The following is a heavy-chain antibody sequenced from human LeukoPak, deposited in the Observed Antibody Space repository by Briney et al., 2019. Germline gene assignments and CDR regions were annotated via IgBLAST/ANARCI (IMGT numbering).Heavy chain of an antibody. D-gene: IGHD3-9*01. CDR3: ALRYFDRDY. CDR1: GGSISSSNYY. J-gene: IGHJ4*02. Sequence: SETLSLTCTVSGGSISSSNYYWVWIRQPPWKGLELVGSIYYIGSTYYNPSLKNRVTISVDTSKNQFSLKLSSVTAADTAVYYCALRYFDRDYWGQGTLVTVSS. V-gene: IGHV4-39*01. CDR2: IYYIGST.